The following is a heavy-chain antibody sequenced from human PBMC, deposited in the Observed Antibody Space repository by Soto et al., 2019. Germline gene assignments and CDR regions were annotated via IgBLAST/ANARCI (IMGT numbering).Heavy chain of an antibody. J-gene: IGHJ6*02. CDR1: GFTFSSYG. D-gene: IGHD5-12*01. V-gene: IGHV3-30*03. Sequence: QVQLVESGGGVVQPGRSLRLSCAASGFTFSSYGMHWVRQAPGKGLEWVAVISYDGTNKYYADSVKGRFTTSRDNSKNTLYLQMNSLRAEDTAVYYCATSLEGLYSGILYGMDFWGQGTTVTVSS. CDR2: ISYDGTNK. CDR3: ATSLEGLYSGILYGMDF.